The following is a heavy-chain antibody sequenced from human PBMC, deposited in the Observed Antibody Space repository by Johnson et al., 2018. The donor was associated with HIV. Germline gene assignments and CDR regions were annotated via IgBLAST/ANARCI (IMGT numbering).Heavy chain of an antibody. J-gene: IGHJ3*02. CDR3: ARDGTFGYGDYVGRAFDI. CDR1: GFTFSSYA. D-gene: IGHD4-17*01. V-gene: IGHV3-30*04. CDR2: ISYDGSNK. Sequence: VLLLESGGGVVQPGRSLRLSCAASGFTFSSYAMHWVRQAPGKGLEWVAVISYDGSNKYYADSVKGRFTISRDNSKNTLYLQMNSLRAEDTAVYYCARDGTFGYGDYVGRAFDIWGQGTMVTVSS.